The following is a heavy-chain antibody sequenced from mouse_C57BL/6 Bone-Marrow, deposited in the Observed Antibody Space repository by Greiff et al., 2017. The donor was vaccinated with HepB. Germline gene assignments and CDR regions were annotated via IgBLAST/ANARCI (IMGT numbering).Heavy chain of an antibody. Sequence: DVKLVESGGGLVQPQGSLKLSCAASGFSFNTYAMNWVRQAPGKGLEWVARIRSKSNNYASYYADSVKDRFTISRDDSESMLYLQMNNLKTEDTAMYYCVRHGGSTHWYFDVWGTGTTVTVSS. CDR1: GFSFNTYA. D-gene: IGHD1-1*01. CDR3: VRHGGSTHWYFDV. CDR2: IRSKSNNYAS. J-gene: IGHJ1*03. V-gene: IGHV10-1*01.